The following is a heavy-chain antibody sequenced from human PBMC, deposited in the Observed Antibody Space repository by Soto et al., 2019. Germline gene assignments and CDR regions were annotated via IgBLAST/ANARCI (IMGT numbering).Heavy chain of an antibody. CDR2: IYIGGNT. Sequence: PGGSLRLSCAASGFTVSTNYMSWVRQAPGKGLEWASVIYIGGNTYYADSVKGRFTISRDESKNTLYFQMDNLRAEDTATYYCARGKSRDAYNPLGYWGPGTLVTVSS. J-gene: IGHJ4*02. V-gene: IGHV3-53*01. D-gene: IGHD1-1*01. CDR1: GFTVSTNY. CDR3: ARGKSRDAYNPLGY.